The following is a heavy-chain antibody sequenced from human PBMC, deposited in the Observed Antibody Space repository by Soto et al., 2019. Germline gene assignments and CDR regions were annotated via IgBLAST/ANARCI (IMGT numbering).Heavy chain of an antibody. V-gene: IGHV1-18*01. D-gene: IGHD2-15*01. J-gene: IGHJ5*02. CDR2: ISAYNGNT. CDR1: DYPFTSYG. Sequence: GASEKVSCKASDYPFTSYGISWVRQAPGQGLEWMGWISAYNGNTNYAQKLQGRVTMTTDTSTSTAYMELRSLRSDDTAVYYCARETRYCSGGSCYQSGVNWFDPWGQGTLVTVSS. CDR3: ARETRYCSGGSCYQSGVNWFDP.